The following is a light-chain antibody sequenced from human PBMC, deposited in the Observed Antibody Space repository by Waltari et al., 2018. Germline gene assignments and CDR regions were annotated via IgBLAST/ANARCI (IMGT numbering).Light chain of an antibody. J-gene: IGKJ2*01. CDR3: QQYNNWPRT. V-gene: IGKV3-15*01. Sequence: ETVVTQSTATLSVSPGERATLSCRASQSVGSNFAWYQQKPGQSPRLLIFGASTRATGIPARFSGSRSGTEFTLTISSLQSEDFAVYYCQQYNNWPRTFGQGTKLEIK. CDR1: QSVGSN. CDR2: GAS.